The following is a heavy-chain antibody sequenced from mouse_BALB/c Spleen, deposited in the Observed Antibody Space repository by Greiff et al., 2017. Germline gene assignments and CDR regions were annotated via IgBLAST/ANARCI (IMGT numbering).Heavy chain of an antibody. J-gene: IGHJ4*01. D-gene: IGHD2-3*01. V-gene: IGHV5-6*01. CDR2: ISSGGSYT. Sequence: EVKLMESGGDLVKPGGSLKLSCAASGFTFSSYGMSWVRQTPDKRLEWVATISSGGSYTYYPDSVKGRFTISRDNAKNTLYLQMSSLKSEDTAMYYCARHFYDGYHGGGYAMDYWGQGTSVTVSS. CDR3: ARHFYDGYHGGGYAMDY. CDR1: GFTFSSYG.